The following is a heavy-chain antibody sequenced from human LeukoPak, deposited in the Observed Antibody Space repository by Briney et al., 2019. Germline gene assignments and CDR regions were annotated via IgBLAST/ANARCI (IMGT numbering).Heavy chain of an antibody. CDR2: IIPIFGTA. CDR3: ARGVRWLQLNPFDY. V-gene: IGHV1-69*01. J-gene: IGHJ4*02. Sequence: GASVKVSCKASGGTFSSYAISWVRQAPGQGLEWMGGIIPIFGTANYAQKFQGRVTITADESTSTAYMELSSLRSEDTAVYYCARGVRWLQLNPFDYWGQGTLVTVPS. CDR1: GGTFSSYA. D-gene: IGHD5-24*01.